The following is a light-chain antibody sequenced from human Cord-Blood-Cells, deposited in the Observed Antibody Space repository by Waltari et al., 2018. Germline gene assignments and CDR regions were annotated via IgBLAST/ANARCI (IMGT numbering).Light chain of an antibody. J-gene: IGKJ2*01. CDR3: QQYDNLPRYT. Sequence: DIQMTQSPSSLSASVGDRVTITCQASQDISNYLNWYQQKPGKAPKLLIYHASNLETGVPSRFSGSGSGTDFTFTISSLQPEDIATYCCQQYDNLPRYTFGQGTKLEIK. CDR1: QDISNY. V-gene: IGKV1-33*01. CDR2: HAS.